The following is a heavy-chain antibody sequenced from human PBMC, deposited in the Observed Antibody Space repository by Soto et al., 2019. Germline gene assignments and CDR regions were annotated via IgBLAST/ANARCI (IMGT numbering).Heavy chain of an antibody. CDR1: GFTLSSYA. J-gene: IGHJ4*02. V-gene: IGHV3-23*01. Sequence: EVQLIESGGGLVQPGGSLRLSCAASGFTLSSYAMSCVRQAPGKGLEWVSAISGSGGSTYYADSVKGRFTISRDNSKNTLYLQMNSLRAEDTAVYYCAKGSRVDFDWLSNFDYWGQGTLVTVSS. CDR3: AKGSRVDFDWLSNFDY. CDR2: ISGSGGST. D-gene: IGHD3-9*01.